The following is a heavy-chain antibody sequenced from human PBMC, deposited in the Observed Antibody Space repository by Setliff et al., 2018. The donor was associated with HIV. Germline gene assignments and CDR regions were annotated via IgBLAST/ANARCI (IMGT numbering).Heavy chain of an antibody. J-gene: IGHJ3*02. Sequence: ASVKVSCKTSGYSFARYGLSWVRQAPGQGLEWMGWISGFNGNTKYAQSFQDRVAMTTETATSTAYMEMRSLRSDDTAVYFCARVPYRSAWFSGGHDAFDIWGQGTMVTV. V-gene: IGHV1-18*01. CDR2: ISGFNGNT. CDR3: ARVPYRSAWFSGGHDAFDI. D-gene: IGHD6-19*01. CDR1: GYSFARYG.